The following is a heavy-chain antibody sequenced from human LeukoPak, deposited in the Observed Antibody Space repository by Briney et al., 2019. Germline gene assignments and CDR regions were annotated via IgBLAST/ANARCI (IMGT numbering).Heavy chain of an antibody. CDR1: GYSFTSYW. V-gene: IGHV5-51*01. CDR2: IYPGDSDT. D-gene: IGHD6-19*01. Sequence: GASLKISCKGSGYSFTSYWIGWVRQLPGKGLEWMGIIYPGDSDTRYSPSFQGQVTISADKSISTAYLQWSSLKASDTAMYYCANSQYSSGWAYFDYWGQGTLVTVSS. J-gene: IGHJ4*02. CDR3: ANSQYSSGWAYFDY.